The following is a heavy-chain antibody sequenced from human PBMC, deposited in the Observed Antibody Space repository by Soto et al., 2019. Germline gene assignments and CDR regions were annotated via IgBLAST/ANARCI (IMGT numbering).Heavy chain of an antibody. CDR2: IDPSGGST. V-gene: IGHV1-46*01. J-gene: IGHJ4*02. D-gene: IGHD3-22*01. CDR1: GFTFTTYY. Sequence: QVRLVQSGAEVKKPGASVSISCKTSGFTFTTYYIHWVRQAPGQGLEWMGMIDPSGGSTTYVQKFQGRITMTSDMSTSTVYMELSSLRSEDTAVYYCARVPYDTTGYYAFWGQGTLVTVSS. CDR3: ARVPYDTTGYYAF.